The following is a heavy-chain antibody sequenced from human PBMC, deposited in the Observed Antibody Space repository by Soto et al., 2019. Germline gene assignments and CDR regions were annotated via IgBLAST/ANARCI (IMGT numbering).Heavy chain of an antibody. CDR2: IKSKTDGGTT. J-gene: IGHJ4*02. D-gene: IGHD4-17*01. CDR1: GLSFCNSW. CDR3: TTDYYGDYALDGGTIPPSDY. Sequence: GGPRRLYCAASGLSFCNSWMNWVRQAPGKGLEWVGRIKSKTDGGTTDYAAPVKGRFTISRDDSKNTLYLQMNSLKTEDTAVYYCTTDYYGDYALDGGTIPPSDYWGQGTLVTVSS. V-gene: IGHV3-15*07.